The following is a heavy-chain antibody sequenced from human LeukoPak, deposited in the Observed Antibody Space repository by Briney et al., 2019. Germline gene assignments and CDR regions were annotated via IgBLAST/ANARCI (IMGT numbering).Heavy chain of an antibody. CDR3: ARVAQVGSGPYYFDF. J-gene: IGHJ4*02. Sequence: PGGSLRLSCGASGFTFSDYYMSWVRQAPRKGLEWVSSISSSSSYIYYADSVKGRFTISRDNAKNSLYLQMNSLRAEDTAVYYCARVAQVGSGPYYFDFWGQGTLVTVSS. D-gene: IGHD1-26*01. CDR2: ISSSSSYI. V-gene: IGHV3-21*01. CDR1: GFTFSDYY.